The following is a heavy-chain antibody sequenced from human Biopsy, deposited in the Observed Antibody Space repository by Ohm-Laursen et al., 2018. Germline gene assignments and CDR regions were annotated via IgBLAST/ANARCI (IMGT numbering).Heavy chain of an antibody. V-gene: IGHV1-69*13. CDR3: ARGPHSGSHSCFDY. D-gene: IGHD1-26*01. CDR1: GGTFINYA. J-gene: IGHJ4*02. CDR2: IITMFGTA. Sequence: GASVKVSCKASGGTFINYAISWVRQAPGQGLEWMGGIITMFGTANYAQMFQGRVTISADESTSTSYMELSSLTTEDTATYYCARGPHSGSHSCFDYWGRGTLVTVSS.